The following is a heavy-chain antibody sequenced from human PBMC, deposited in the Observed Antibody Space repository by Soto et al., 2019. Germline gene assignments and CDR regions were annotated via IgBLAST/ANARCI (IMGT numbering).Heavy chain of an antibody. CDR1: GFSLSTSGVG. V-gene: IGHV2-5*02. CDR2: IYWDDDK. CDR3: AHSTGATTDSPFDY. D-gene: IGHD1-26*01. J-gene: IGHJ4*02. Sequence: QITLKESGPTLVKPTQTLTLTCTFSGFSLSTSGVGVGWIRQPPGKALEWLALIYWDDDKRYSPSLKSRLTIXKXTXXNQVVLTMTNMDPVDTATYYCAHSTGATTDSPFDYWGQGTLVTVSS.